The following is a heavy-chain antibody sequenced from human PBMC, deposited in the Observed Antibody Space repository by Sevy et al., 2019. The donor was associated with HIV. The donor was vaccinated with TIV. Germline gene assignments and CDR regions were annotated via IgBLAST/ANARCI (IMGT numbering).Heavy chain of an antibody. V-gene: IGHV1-46*01. CDR2: IHPTGRDI. Sequence: ASVKVSCKASGYVLSYFHIHWVRQAPGQGPEWMGIIHPTGRDITYALKFQGRFTMTRDASTNTVYMDLSSLTSEDTAVYYCAREDSGSGRGFDYWGQGTLVTVSS. CDR3: AREDSGSGRGFDY. CDR1: GYVLSYFH. J-gene: IGHJ4*02. D-gene: IGHD3-10*01.